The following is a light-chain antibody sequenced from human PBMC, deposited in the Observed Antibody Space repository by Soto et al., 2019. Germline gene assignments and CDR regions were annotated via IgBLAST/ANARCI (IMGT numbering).Light chain of an antibody. Sequence: IHVTRSPSTLPASVVDIFTVSFRASQSIRSWLAWYQEKPGKAPKLLIYKASLLETGVPSRFSGSGSGTEFTLTISSLQTDDFGTYYCQQYNSHPWTFGQGTKVDI. V-gene: IGKV1-5*03. CDR2: KAS. J-gene: IGKJ1*01. CDR1: QSIRSW. CDR3: QQYNSHPWT.